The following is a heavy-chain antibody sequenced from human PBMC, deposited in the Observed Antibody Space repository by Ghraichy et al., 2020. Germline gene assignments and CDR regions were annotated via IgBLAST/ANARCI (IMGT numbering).Heavy chain of an antibody. J-gene: IGHJ4*01. Sequence: SGPTLVKPTQTLTLTCTFSGFSLSTSGMCVSWIRQPPGKALEWLALIDWDDDKYYSTSLKTRLTISKDTSTNQVVLTMTNMDPVDTATYYCARTFCVDTAMVRPGYYFDYWCHGTLVTVSS. V-gene: IGHV2-70*01. CDR2: IDWDDDK. CDR3: ARTFCVDTAMVRPGYYFDY. D-gene: IGHD5-18*01. CDR1: GFSLSTSGMC.